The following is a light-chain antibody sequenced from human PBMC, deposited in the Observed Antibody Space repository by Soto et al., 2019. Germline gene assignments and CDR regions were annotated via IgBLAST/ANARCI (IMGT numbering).Light chain of an antibody. J-gene: IGKJ4*01. Sequence: EIVMTQSPATLSVSPGERVTLSCRASQSIRSNLAWYQQQPGQTPRLLIYGASTRATDIPARFSGSGSGTEFTLTVSSLQSEDFAFYYCQQYNSCPLTFSGGTKVEIK. V-gene: IGKV3D-15*01. CDR2: GAS. CDR1: QSIRSN. CDR3: QQYNSCPLT.